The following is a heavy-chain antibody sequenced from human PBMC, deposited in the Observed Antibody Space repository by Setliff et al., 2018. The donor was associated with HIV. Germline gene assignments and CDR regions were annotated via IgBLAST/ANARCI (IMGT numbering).Heavy chain of an antibody. Sequence: TLSLTCTVSGGSIIDSRYFWGWIRQPPGKGLEWVGSVYYSGITYYSSSLKSRVTVSVDTSRIQLSLKLTSVTAADTAVYKCVRHVWSDDFLVPGWFDSWSQGTLVTVSS. CDR3: VRHVWSDDFLVPGWFDS. V-gene: IGHV4-39*01. D-gene: IGHD3-3*01. CDR1: GGSIIDSRYF. J-gene: IGHJ5*01. CDR2: VYYSGIT.